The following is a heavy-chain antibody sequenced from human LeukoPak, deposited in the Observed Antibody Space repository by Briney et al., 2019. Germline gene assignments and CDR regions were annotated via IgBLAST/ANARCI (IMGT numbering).Heavy chain of an antibody. CDR3: ARYYYDSSGYYYGSFDY. J-gene: IGHJ4*02. CDR1: GGSISSSSYY. Sequence: SETLSLTCTVSGGSISSSSYYWGWIRQPPGKGLEWIGGIYYSGITYYNPSLKSRVTISVDTSKNQFSLQLNSVTPEDTAVYYCARYYYDSSGYYYGSFDYWGQGTLVTVSS. V-gene: IGHV4-39*01. CDR2: IYYSGIT. D-gene: IGHD3-22*01.